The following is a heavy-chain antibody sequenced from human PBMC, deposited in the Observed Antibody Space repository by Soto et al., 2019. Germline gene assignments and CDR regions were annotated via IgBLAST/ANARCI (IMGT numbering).Heavy chain of an antibody. V-gene: IGHV4-34*01. CDR2: ISHSGST. J-gene: IGHJ4*02. Sequence: PETLSLTCAVYGGSFSDYYWSWIRQPPGMGLEWIGEISHSGSTHYNPALKSRVTISVDTSKTQFSLKLTSVTAADTGVYYCARGADGNREDWGQGTLVTVSS. D-gene: IGHD1-26*01. CDR3: ARGADGNRED. CDR1: GGSFSDYY.